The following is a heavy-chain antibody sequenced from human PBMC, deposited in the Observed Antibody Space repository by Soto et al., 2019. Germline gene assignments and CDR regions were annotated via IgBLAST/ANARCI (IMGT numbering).Heavy chain of an antibody. Sequence: PSETLSLTCTVSGGSISSGGYYWSWIRQHPGKGLEWIGYIYYSGSTYYNPSLKSRVTISVDTSKNQFSLKLSSVTAADTAVYYCARGGPTFDIVVVVADYYCDDWGQGTRVTVSS. V-gene: IGHV4-31*03. CDR1: GGSISSGGYY. CDR2: IYYSGST. CDR3: ARGGPTFDIVVVVADYYCDD. D-gene: IGHD2-15*01. J-gene: IGHJ4*02.